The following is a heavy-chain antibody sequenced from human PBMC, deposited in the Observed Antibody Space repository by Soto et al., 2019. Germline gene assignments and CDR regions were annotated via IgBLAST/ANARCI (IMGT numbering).Heavy chain of an antibody. J-gene: IGHJ4*02. V-gene: IGHV3-30-3*01. Sequence: GGSLRLSCAASGFTFSSYAMHWVRQAPGKGLEWVAVISYDGSNKYYADSVKGRFTISRDNSKNTLYLQMNSLRAEDTAVYYCARDRTSAATIPELDYWGQGTLVTVSS. CDR3: ARDRTSAATIPELDY. CDR1: GFTFSSYA. CDR2: ISYDGSNK. D-gene: IGHD5-12*01.